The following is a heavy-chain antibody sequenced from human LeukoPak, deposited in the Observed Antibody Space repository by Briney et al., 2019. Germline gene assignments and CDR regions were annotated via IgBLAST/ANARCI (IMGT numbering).Heavy chain of an antibody. V-gene: IGHV3-48*01. CDR3: ARDHHRRLYDSQARDTFDI. Sequence: PGGSLRLSCAASGFTFSSYGMNWVRQAPGKGLEWVSYISSSSSTIYYADSVKGRFTISRDNAENSLYLQMNSLRAEDTAVYYCARDHHRRLYDSQARDTFDIWGQGTMVTVSS. CDR2: ISSSSSTI. J-gene: IGHJ3*02. D-gene: IGHD3-22*01. CDR1: GFTFSSYG.